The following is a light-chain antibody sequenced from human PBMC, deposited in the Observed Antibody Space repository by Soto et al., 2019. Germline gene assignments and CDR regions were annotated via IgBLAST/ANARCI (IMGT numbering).Light chain of an antibody. Sequence: DIQMTQSPSTLTASLGDRVTITCRASQTISTCMAWYQQEPGKAPKLLIYDASTLESGVPSRLSGSGSGTEFTLIISGLQPDDYATYNCQQYTNTNTPWMFGQGTKVDIK. V-gene: IGKV1-5*01. CDR3: QQYTNTNTPWM. J-gene: IGKJ1*01. CDR1: QTISTC. CDR2: DAS.